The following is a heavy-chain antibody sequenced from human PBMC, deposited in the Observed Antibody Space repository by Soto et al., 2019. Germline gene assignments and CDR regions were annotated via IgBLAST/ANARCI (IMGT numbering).Heavy chain of an antibody. D-gene: IGHD3-22*01. CDR2: ISGSGGST. CDR3: AKLSGFYDSSGYAWFDH. CDR1: GFTFSSYA. Sequence: GGSLRLSCAASGFTFSSYAMSWVRQAPGKGLEWVSAISGSGGSTYYADSVKGRFTISRDNSKNTLYLQMNSLRAEDTAVYYCAKLSGFYDSSGYAWFDHWGQGTLVTVSS. V-gene: IGHV3-23*01. J-gene: IGHJ5*02.